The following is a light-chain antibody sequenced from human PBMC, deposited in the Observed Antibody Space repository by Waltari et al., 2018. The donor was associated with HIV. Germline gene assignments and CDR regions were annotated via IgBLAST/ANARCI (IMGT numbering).Light chain of an antibody. V-gene: IGKV4-1*01. CDR3: QQYETVPFT. CDR2: WAS. J-gene: IGKJ2*01. CDR1: RSVVSSSNNQNY. Sequence: DIVMTQSPESLTMSPGERATINCKTSRSVVSSSNNQNYLAWYQHKVGQSPKLLIYWASTRAPGVPERFSGGGSGTDFTLTIRGLQADDEAVYYCQQYETVPFTFG.